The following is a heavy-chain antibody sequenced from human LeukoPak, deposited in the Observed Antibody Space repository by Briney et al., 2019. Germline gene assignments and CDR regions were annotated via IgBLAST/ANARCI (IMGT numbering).Heavy chain of an antibody. V-gene: IGHV3-7*01. CDR1: GFTFSSYW. CDR2: IKQDGSEK. CDR3: ARAYCSGGSCYPQAFDY. Sequence: QPGGSLRLSCAASGFTFSSYWMSWVRQAPGKGLEWVANIKQDGSEKYYVDSVKGRFTISRDNAKNSLYLQMNSLRAEDTAVYYCARAYCSGGSCYPQAFDYWGQGTLVTVSS. J-gene: IGHJ4*02. D-gene: IGHD2-15*01.